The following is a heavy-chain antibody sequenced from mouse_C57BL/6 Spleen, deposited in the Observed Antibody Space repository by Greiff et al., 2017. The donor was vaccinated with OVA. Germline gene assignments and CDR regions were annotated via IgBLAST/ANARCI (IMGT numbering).Heavy chain of an antibody. CDR1: GYTFTSYW. CDR3: LYSNPYWYFDV. D-gene: IGHD2-5*01. J-gene: IGHJ1*03. V-gene: IGHV1-5*01. CDR2: IYPGNSDT. Sequence: VQLQQSGTVLARPGASVKMSCKTSGYTFTSYWMHWVKQRPGQGLAWLGAIYPGNSDTSYNQKFKGKAKLTAVTSASTAYMELSSLTNEDSAVYYCLYSNPYWYFDVWGTGTTVTVSS.